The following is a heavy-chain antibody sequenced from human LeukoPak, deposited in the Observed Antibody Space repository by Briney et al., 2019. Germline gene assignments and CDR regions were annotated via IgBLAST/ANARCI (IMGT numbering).Heavy chain of an antibody. V-gene: IGHV3-21*05. D-gene: IGHD3-3*01. CDR2: ISSAGSYI. Sequence: PGGSLRLSCAASGFTFNIYSMTWVRQTPEKGLEWISYISSAGSYIDYADSVKGRFTISRDNANNSLYLQMNSLRADDTAIYYCARVPTTGFWCSSYTYYFDHWGQGTLVTVSS. J-gene: IGHJ4*02. CDR1: GFTFNIYS. CDR3: ARVPTTGFWCSSYTYYFDH.